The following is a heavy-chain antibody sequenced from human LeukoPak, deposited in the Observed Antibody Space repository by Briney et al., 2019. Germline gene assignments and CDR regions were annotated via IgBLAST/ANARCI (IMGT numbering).Heavy chain of an antibody. CDR1: GFAFSSYA. Sequence: GGSLRLSCAASGFAFSSYAMSWVRHPPGKGLEWVSVISRRDDYTYYADSVKGRFTISRDNSKNTLYLQMNTLRAEDTAVYYCANDYRSGSFHDFWGQGTLVTVSS. CDR2: ISRRDDYT. CDR3: ANDYRSGSFHDF. J-gene: IGHJ4*02. D-gene: IGHD3-10*01. V-gene: IGHV3-23*01.